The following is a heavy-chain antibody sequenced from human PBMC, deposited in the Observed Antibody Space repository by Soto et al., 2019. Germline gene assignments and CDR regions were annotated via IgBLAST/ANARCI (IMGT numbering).Heavy chain of an antibody. J-gene: IGHJ6*02. V-gene: IGHV1-69*13. CDR3: ARTYYYDSSGYHDPSDYYYYGMDV. D-gene: IGHD3-22*01. CDR1: GGTFSSYA. Sequence: ASVKVSCKASGGTFSSYAISWVRQAPGQGLEWMGGIIPIFGTANYAQKFQGRVTITADESTSTAYMELSSLRSEDTAVYYCARTYYYDSSGYHDPSDYYYYGMDVWGQGTTVTVSS. CDR2: IIPIFGTA.